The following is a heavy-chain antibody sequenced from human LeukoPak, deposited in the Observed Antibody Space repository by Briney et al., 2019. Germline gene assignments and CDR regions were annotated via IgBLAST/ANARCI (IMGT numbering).Heavy chain of an antibody. CDR2: IYYSGST. CDR1: GGSISSHY. CDR3: ARDMGVVVPAAHKKNYYYYMDV. Sequence: SETLSLTCTVSGGSISSHYWSWIRQPPGKGLEWIGYIYYSGSTNYNPSLKSRVTISVDTSKNQFSLKLSSVTAADTAVYYCARDMGVVVPAAHKKNYYYYMDVWGKGTTVTVSS. J-gene: IGHJ6*03. D-gene: IGHD2-2*01. V-gene: IGHV4-59*11.